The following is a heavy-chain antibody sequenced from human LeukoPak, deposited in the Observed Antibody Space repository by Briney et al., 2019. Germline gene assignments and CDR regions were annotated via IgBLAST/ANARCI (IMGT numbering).Heavy chain of an antibody. D-gene: IGHD4-17*01. CDR3: ASSVTTSDWYFDF. CDR2: IYGSGST. CDR1: GGSISSSSYY. Sequence: SQTLSLTCTVSGGSISSSSYYWSWIRQPAGKGLEWIGRIYGSGSTNYNPSLKSRITISVDTSKNQFSLKLSSVTAADTAVYYCASSVTTSDWYFDFWGRGTLVTVSS. V-gene: IGHV4-61*02. J-gene: IGHJ2*01.